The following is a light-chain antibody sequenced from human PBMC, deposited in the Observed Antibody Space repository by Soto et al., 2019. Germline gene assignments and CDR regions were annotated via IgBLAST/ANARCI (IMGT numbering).Light chain of an antibody. CDR2: AAS. Sequence: DIQLTQSPSSLSASVRDRVTITCRASQSVNTYLNWYQQKPGRAPKLLIYAASSLQSGVPSRFSGSGSGTDFTLTISSLQPEDFATYYCQQSYSTPPVTFGQGTRLEIK. CDR3: QQSYSTPPVT. J-gene: IGKJ5*01. V-gene: IGKV1-39*01. CDR1: QSVNTY.